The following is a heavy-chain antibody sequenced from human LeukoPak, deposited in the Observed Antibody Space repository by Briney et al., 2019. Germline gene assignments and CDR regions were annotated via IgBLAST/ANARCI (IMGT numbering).Heavy chain of an antibody. D-gene: IGHD3-22*01. CDR2: ISYDGSNK. CDR3: AREGRDYYDSSGYYYRFDY. CDR1: GFTFSSYA. J-gene: IGHJ4*02. Sequence: GGSLRLSCAASGFTFSSYAMHWVRQAPGKGLEWVAVISYDGSNKYYADSVKGRFTISRDNSKNTLYLQMNSLRAEDTAVYYCAREGRDYYDSSGYYYRFDYWGQGTLATVSS. V-gene: IGHV3-30-3*01.